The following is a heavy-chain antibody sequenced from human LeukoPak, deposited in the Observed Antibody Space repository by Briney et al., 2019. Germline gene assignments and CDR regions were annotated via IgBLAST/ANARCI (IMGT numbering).Heavy chain of an antibody. V-gene: IGHV3-23*01. CDR3: ARTPYGDHG. J-gene: IGHJ4*02. CDR2: ISGNGYYS. CDR1: EFTFDNYA. Sequence: GGSLRLSCAASEFTFDNYAMSWVRQAPGKGLEWVSVISGNGYYSYYADSVKGRFTVSRDNSKTTLYLQMNSLRADDTAVYYCARTPYGDHGWGQGTLVTASS. D-gene: IGHD4/OR15-4a*01.